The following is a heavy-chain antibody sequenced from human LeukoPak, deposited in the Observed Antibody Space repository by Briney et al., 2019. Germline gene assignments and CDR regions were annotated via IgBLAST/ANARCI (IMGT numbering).Heavy chain of an antibody. J-gene: IGHJ6*02. D-gene: IGHD4-17*01. CDR3: ARLKLTHDYGDYYYYYGMDV. CDR1: GGSLSGYY. V-gene: IGHV4-59*08. Sequence: SETLSLTCAVYGGSLSGYYWSWIRQPPGKGLEWIGYIYYSGSTNYNPSLKSRVTISVDTSKNQFSLKLSSVTAADTAVYYCARLKLTHDYGDYYYYYGMDVWGQGTTVTVSS. CDR2: IYYSGST.